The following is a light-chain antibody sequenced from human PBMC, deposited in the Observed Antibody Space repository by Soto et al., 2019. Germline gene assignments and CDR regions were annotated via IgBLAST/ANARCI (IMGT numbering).Light chain of an antibody. CDR3: LVWDSRSEHYV. J-gene: IGLJ1*01. CDR2: DYS. CDR1: NIGSKS. V-gene: IGLV3-21*02. Sequence: SYELTQSPSVSVAPGQTVSITCGGYNIGSKSVHWYQQKPGQAPVLVGYDYSDRRSGIPERFSGPNSGNTATLTITRVEAGDEADYHCLVWDSRSEHYVFGTGTKVTVL.